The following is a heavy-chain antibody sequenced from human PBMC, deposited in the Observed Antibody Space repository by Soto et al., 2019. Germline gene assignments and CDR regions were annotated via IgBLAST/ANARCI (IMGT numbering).Heavy chain of an antibody. D-gene: IGHD2-21*02. J-gene: IGHJ5*02. Sequence: PSETLSLTFTVSGGSITDYSWVWIRQPAVKGLEWIGRIFSSGSTNYNPSLKGRITMSLDTSKNQFSLKLNSATATDTAVYFCARDQGVVVTADNWFDPWGQGILVTVSS. CDR2: IFSSGST. CDR1: GGSITDYS. V-gene: IGHV4-4*07. CDR3: ARDQGVVVTADNWFDP.